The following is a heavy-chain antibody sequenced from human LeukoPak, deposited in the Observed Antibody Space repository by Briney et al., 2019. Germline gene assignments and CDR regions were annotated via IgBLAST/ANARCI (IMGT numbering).Heavy chain of an antibody. V-gene: IGHV4-34*01. CDR3: ARGFRPYYGMDV. Sequence: SEILSLTCAVSGGSFSGYYWSWIRQPPGKGLEWIGEINHSGSTNYNPSLKSRVTISVDTSKNQFSLKLRSVTAADTAVYYCARGFRPYYGMDVWGQGTMVTVSS. CDR2: INHSGST. J-gene: IGHJ6*02. CDR1: GGSFSGYY.